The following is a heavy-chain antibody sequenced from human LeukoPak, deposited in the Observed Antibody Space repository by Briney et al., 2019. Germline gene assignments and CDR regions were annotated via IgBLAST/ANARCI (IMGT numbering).Heavy chain of an antibody. Sequence: PSETLSLTCTVSGGSISSSSYYWGWIRQPPGKGLEWIGSIYYSGSTCYNPSLKSRVTISVDTSKNQFSLKLSSVTAADTAVYYCASSITIFGVVIRFDYWGQGTLVTVSS. J-gene: IGHJ4*02. CDR2: IYYSGST. D-gene: IGHD3-3*01. CDR1: GGSISSSSYY. V-gene: IGHV4-39*01. CDR3: ASSITIFGVVIRFDY.